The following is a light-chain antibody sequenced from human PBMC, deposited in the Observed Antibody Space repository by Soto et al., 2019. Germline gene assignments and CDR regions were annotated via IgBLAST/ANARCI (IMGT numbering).Light chain of an antibody. CDR3: QQTYSTPRT. Sequence: DIQMTQSPSSLSASVGDRVTITCRASQSISSYLNWYQQKPGKAPNLLMYAASNLQSGVPSRFSGSGSGTDFTLTISSLQPEDFATYYCQQTYSTPRTFGQGTKVDIK. CDR1: QSISSY. J-gene: IGKJ1*01. CDR2: AAS. V-gene: IGKV1-39*01.